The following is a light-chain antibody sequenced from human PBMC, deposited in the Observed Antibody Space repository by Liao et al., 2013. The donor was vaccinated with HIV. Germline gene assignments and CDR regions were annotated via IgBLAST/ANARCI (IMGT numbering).Light chain of an antibody. CDR3: QAWDNSTANYV. V-gene: IGLV3-1*01. Sequence: SYELTQPPSVSVSPGQTASITCSGDKLGDKYACWYQQKPGQSPVLVIYQDNKRPSGIPERFSGSNSGNTATLTISGTQAMDEADYFCQAWDNSTANYVFGTGTKVTVL. CDR1: KLGDKY. J-gene: IGLJ1*01. CDR2: QDN.